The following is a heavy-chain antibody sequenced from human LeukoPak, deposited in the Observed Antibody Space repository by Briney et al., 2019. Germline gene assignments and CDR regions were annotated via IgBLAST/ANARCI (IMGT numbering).Heavy chain of an antibody. D-gene: IGHD2-2*01. Sequence: ASVKVSCKASGYTFTSYGISWVRQAPGQGLEWMGWISAYNGNTKHAQKVQGGVTMTTETSTSTAYMELSRLRSDDTAVYYCVRDRTKYCSSTSCPLDSWGQGTLLTVSS. CDR3: VRDRTKYCSSTSCPLDS. CDR2: ISAYNGNT. J-gene: IGHJ4*02. CDR1: GYTFTSYG. V-gene: IGHV1-18*01.